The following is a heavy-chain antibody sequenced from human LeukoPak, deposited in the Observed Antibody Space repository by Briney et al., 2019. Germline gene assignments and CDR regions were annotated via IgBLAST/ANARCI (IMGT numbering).Heavy chain of an antibody. J-gene: IGHJ4*02. D-gene: IGHD6-13*01. CDR1: GGSFSGYY. V-gene: IGHV4-34*01. CDR2: INHSGST. CDR3: ARDRRKGAAAGTLPLDY. Sequence: SETLSLTCAVYGGSFSGYYWSWLRQPPGKGLEWIGEINHSGSTNYNPSLKSRGTISVDTSKNQFSLKLSSVTAADTAVYYCARDRRKGAAAGTLPLDYWGQGTLVTVSS.